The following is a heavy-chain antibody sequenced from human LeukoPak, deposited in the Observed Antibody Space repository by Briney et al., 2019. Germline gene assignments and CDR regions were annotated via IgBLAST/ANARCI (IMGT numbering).Heavy chain of an antibody. Sequence: PGGSLRLSCAASGFTFSIYGMNWARQAPGKGLEWVSGISPGGEITYYADSVKGRFTISRDNSKNTVSLQMHSLRAEDTATYYCAKDNGWLHYCHWGQGTLVTVSS. V-gene: IGHV3-23*01. CDR2: ISPGGEIT. CDR1: GFTFSIYG. D-gene: IGHD5-24*01. J-gene: IGHJ4*02. CDR3: AKDNGWLHYCH.